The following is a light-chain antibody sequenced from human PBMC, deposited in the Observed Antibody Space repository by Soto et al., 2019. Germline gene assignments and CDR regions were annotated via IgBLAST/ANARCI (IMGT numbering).Light chain of an antibody. V-gene: IGKV3-20*01. CDR3: QHYRTS. Sequence: EIVLTQSPGTLSLSPGERATLSCRASQSVSSSYLAWYQQKPGQPPRLLIYGASSGATGIPDRFSGSGSGTDFTLTITRLEPEDFAVYYCQHYRTSFGGGTKVEIK. J-gene: IGKJ4*01. CDR2: GAS. CDR1: QSVSSSY.